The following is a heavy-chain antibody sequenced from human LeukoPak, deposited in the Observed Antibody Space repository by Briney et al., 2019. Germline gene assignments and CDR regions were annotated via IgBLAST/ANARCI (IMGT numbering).Heavy chain of an antibody. CDR1: VFTFSSYW. Sequence: GGSLRLSCAASVFTFSSYWMHWVRQAPGKGLLWVSRINSDGSTTTYADSVKGRFTISRDNAKNTLYLQMNSLRAVDTAVYFCASLGKSYNGAFDIWGQGTMVTVSS. CDR2: INSDGSTT. J-gene: IGHJ3*02. V-gene: IGHV3-74*01. CDR3: ASLGKSYNGAFDI. D-gene: IGHD3-10*01.